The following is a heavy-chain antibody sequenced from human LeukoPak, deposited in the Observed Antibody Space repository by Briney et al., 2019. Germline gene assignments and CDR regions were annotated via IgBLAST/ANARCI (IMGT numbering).Heavy chain of an antibody. D-gene: IGHD2-2*01. V-gene: IGHV3-48*03. CDR2: ISSSGSTI. J-gene: IGHJ6*02. Sequence: GGSLRLSCAASGFTFSSYEMNWVRQAPGKGLEWVSYISSSGSTIYYADSVKGRFTISRDNAKNSLYLQMNSLRAEDTAVYYCARAKEIGYCSSTSCYPSYGMDVWGQETTVTVSS. CDR1: GFTFSSYE. CDR3: ARAKEIGYCSSTSCYPSYGMDV.